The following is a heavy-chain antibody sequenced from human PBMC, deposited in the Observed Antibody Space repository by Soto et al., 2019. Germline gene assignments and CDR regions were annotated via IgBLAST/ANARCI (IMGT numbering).Heavy chain of an antibody. D-gene: IGHD6-19*01. Sequence: SETLSLTCAVYGGSFSGYYWSWIRQPPGKGLEWIGEINHSGSTNYNPSLKSRVTISVDTSKNQFSLKLSSVTAADTAVYYCARGTVAGIRGRFDPWGQGTLVTVSS. V-gene: IGHV4-34*01. CDR2: INHSGST. CDR1: GGSFSGYY. CDR3: ARGTVAGIRGRFDP. J-gene: IGHJ5*02.